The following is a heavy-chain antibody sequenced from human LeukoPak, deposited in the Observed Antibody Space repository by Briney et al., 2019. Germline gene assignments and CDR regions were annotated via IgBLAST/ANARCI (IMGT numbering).Heavy chain of an antibody. V-gene: IGHV4-31*03. CDR1: GGSISSGGYY. J-gene: IGHJ4*02. CDR3: ANNKQAVPAAIPKYYFDY. D-gene: IGHD2-2*01. Sequence: SQTLSLTCTVSGGSISSGGYYWSWIRQHPGKGLEWIGYIYYSGSTYYNPSLKSRVTISVDTSKNQFSLKLSSVTAADTAVYYCANNKQAVPAAIPKYYFDYWGQGTLVTVSS. CDR2: IYYSGST.